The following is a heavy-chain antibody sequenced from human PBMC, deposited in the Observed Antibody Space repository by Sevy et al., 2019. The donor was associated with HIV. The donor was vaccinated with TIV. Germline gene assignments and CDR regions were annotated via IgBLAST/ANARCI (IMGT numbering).Heavy chain of an antibody. Sequence: SETLSLTCAVYGGSFSGYYWSWIRQPPGKGLEWIGEINHSGSTNYNPSLKRLVPISVDTSKNQFSLRLSSVTAADTAVYYCARGVAFQLAAAGYYYYYGMDVWGQGTTVTVSS. CDR2: INHSGST. CDR3: ARGVAFQLAAAGYYYYYGMDV. V-gene: IGHV4-34*01. CDR1: GGSFSGYY. J-gene: IGHJ6*02. D-gene: IGHD6-13*01.